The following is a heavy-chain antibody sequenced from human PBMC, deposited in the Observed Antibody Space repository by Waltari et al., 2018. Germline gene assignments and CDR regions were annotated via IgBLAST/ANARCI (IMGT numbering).Heavy chain of an antibody. CDR1: GFTFSSYS. Sequence: EVQLVESGGGLVKPGGSLRLSCAASGFTFSSYSMNWVRQAPGKGLEWVSSISSSSSYIYYADSGKGRFTISRDNAKNSLYLQMNSLRAEDTAVYYCARDLGGAGDFDYWGQGTLVTVSS. J-gene: IGHJ4*02. CDR2: ISSSSSYI. CDR3: ARDLGGAGDFDY. V-gene: IGHV3-21*01. D-gene: IGHD3-10*01.